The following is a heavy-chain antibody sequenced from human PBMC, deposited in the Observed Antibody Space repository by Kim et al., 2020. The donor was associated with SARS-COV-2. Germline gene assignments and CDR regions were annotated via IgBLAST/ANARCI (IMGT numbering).Heavy chain of an antibody. V-gene: IGHV3-48*02. CDR1: GFTFSSYS. CDR3: ARDRGYCSSTSCLNYFDY. J-gene: IGHJ4*02. CDR2: ISSSSSTI. D-gene: IGHD2-2*01. Sequence: GGSLRLSCAASGFTFSSYSMNWVRQAPGKGLEWVSYISSSSSTIYYADSVKGRFTISRDNAKNSLYLQMNSLRDEDTAVYYCARDRGYCSSTSCLNYFDYWGQGTLVTVSS.